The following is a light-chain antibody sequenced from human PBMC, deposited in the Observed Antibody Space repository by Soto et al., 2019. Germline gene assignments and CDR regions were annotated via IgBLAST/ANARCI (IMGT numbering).Light chain of an antibody. CDR1: QSLGSSF. Sequence: EIVVTQSPGTLSLSPGERVTLSCRASQSLGSSFLAWYQHKPGQAPRLLIYATSTRATGTPDRFSASGSGTDFALTISRLEPEDFAVYYCQQYGASGGFFGGGTKVELK. CDR2: ATS. V-gene: IGKV3-20*01. J-gene: IGKJ4*01. CDR3: QQYGASGGF.